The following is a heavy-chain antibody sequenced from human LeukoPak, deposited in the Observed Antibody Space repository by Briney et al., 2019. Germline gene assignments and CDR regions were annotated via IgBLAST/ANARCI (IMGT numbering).Heavy chain of an antibody. Sequence: ASVTVSCKASGSTFTGYYLHWVRQGPGQGLGRMGWINLNSGGTNYAQKFQGRVTMTRDTSISTAYMELSRLRSDDTAVYYCARDYRRRGSYYEFFPDYWGQGTLVTVSS. CDR3: ARDYRRRGSYYEFFPDY. CDR2: INLNSGGT. V-gene: IGHV1-2*02. D-gene: IGHD1-26*01. CDR1: GSTFTGYY. J-gene: IGHJ4*02.